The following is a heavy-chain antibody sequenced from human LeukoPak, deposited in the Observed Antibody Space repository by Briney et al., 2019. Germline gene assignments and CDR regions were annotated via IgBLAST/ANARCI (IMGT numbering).Heavy chain of an antibody. D-gene: IGHD6-6*01. V-gene: IGHV3-21*01. Sequence: GGSLRLSCAASGFTFSSYSMNWVRQAPGKGLEWVSSISSSSSYIYYADSVKGRFTIPRDNAKNSLYLQMNSLRAEDTAVYYCARSTQKNKKYSHPATYYFDYWGQGTLVTVSS. CDR3: ARSTQKNKKYSHPATYYFDY. CDR2: ISSSSSYI. CDR1: GFTFSSYS. J-gene: IGHJ4*02.